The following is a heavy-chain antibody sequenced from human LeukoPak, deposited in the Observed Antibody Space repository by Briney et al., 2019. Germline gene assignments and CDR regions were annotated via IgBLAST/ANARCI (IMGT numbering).Heavy chain of an antibody. CDR1: DDSVSSGNYY. CDR2: MHSSGST. Sequence: PSETLSLTCTVSDDSVSSGNYYWSWIRQPAGKGLEWIGRMHSSGSTKYNSSLKSRVTISVDTSKNQFSLKLSSVTAADTAVYYCARASIASVAGPIDYWGQGTLVTVSS. V-gene: IGHV4-61*02. J-gene: IGHJ4*02. CDR3: ARASIASVAGPIDY. D-gene: IGHD6-19*01.